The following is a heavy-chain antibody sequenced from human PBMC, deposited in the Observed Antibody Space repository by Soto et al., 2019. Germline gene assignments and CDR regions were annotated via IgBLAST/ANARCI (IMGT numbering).Heavy chain of an antibody. Sequence: ELQLVESGGGPVQAGGSLRLSCAASGLTLSNYWMQWVRQGPGKGLVWVAHINSDGITTKYAESVKGRFTISRDDAKNMLYLQMNSLRHDDTAVYYCAKVKGGSGARGDPLDLWGQGILVTVSS. CDR3: AKVKGGSGARGDPLDL. CDR2: INSDGITT. V-gene: IGHV3-74*03. J-gene: IGHJ5*02. CDR1: GLTLSNYW. D-gene: IGHD2-15*01.